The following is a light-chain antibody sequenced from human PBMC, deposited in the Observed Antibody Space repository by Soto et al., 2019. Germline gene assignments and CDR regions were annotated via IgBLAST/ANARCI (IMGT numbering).Light chain of an antibody. CDR2: EGS. V-gene: IGLV2-23*01. J-gene: IGLJ2*01. Sequence: QSVLTQPASVSGSPGQSITISCTATSSDVGSYNLVSWYQQHPGKAPKLMIYEGSKRPSGVSNRFSGSKSGNTASLTISGLQAEDEADYYCCSYAGSSTPVFGGGTKLTVL. CDR3: CSYAGSSTPV. CDR1: SSDVGSYNL.